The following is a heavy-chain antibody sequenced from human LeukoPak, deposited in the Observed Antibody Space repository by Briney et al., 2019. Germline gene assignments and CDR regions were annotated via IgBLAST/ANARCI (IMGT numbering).Heavy chain of an antibody. D-gene: IGHD2-2*01. J-gene: IGHJ3*02. V-gene: IGHV5-51*01. CDR2: IFPDDSDT. Sequence: GESLKISCKGSGFSFSSYWIVWVRQMPGKGLEWMGIIFPDDSDTRYSPSFQGQVTISADKSISTAYLQWSSLKASDTALYYCARQSSLSHAFDNWGQGTMVSVSS. CDR1: GFSFSSYW. CDR3: ARQSSLSHAFDN.